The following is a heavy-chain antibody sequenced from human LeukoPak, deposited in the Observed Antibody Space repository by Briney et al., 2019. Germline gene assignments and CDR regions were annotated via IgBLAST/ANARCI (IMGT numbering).Heavy chain of an antibody. CDR1: GLSFSSYW. J-gene: IGHJ4*02. V-gene: IGHV5-51*01. CDR3: ARRVGDDYLDC. CDR2: IYPGDSDT. Sequence: GESLKISCMASGLSFSSYWIGWVRQKPGKGLEWMGSIYPGDSDTRYSPSFEGQVTISADKSISTAYLQWSSLKASDTAMYYCARRVGDDYLDCWGQGTLVTVSS. D-gene: IGHD3-10*01.